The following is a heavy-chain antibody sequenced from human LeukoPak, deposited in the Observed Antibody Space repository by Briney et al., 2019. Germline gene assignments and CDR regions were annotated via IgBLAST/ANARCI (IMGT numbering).Heavy chain of an antibody. CDR2: IYYSGST. J-gene: IGHJ5*02. Sequence: KPSETLSLTCTVPGGSISSSSYYWGWIRQPPGKGPEGVGSIYYSGSTYYNPSLKSRVTISVDTSKNQFSLKLSSVTAADTAVYYCARPGKTGTTSWFDPWGQGTLVTVSS. V-gene: IGHV4-39*01. CDR1: GGSISSSSYY. CDR3: ARPGKTGTTSWFDP. D-gene: IGHD1-1*01.